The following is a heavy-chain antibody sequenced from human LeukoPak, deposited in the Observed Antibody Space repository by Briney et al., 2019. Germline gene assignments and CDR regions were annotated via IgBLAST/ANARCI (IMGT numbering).Heavy chain of an antibody. CDR1: GGSISSYY. CDR3: ARRRYNYDY. J-gene: IGHJ4*02. CDR2: IYYSGNT. Sequence: SETLSLTCTVSGGSISSYYGSWIRQPPGKGLEWIGYIYYSGNTIYNPPLKSRVTISIDTSKNQFSLKLSSVTAADTAVYYCARRRYNYDYWGQGTLVTVSS. V-gene: IGHV4-59*01. D-gene: IGHD5-18*01.